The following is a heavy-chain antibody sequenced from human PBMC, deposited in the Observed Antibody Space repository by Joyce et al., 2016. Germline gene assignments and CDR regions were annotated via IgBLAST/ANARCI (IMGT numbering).Heavy chain of an antibody. CDR2: IYPADSDT. Sequence: EVQLVQSGAEVKKPGESLKISCKGSGYSFDTYWVAWVRQMPGKGLELMGIIYPADSDTKYSPSFQGQVTISADKSIRNAYLQWSSLKASDTAMYYCATTVYGDYAGDAFDIWGQGTMVTVSS. CDR3: ATTVYGDYAGDAFDI. CDR1: GYSFDTYW. J-gene: IGHJ3*02. D-gene: IGHD4-17*01. V-gene: IGHV5-51*01.